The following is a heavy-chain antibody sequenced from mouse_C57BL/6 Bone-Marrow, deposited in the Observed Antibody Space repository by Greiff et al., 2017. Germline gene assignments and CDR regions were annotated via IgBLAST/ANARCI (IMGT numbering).Heavy chain of an antibody. V-gene: IGHV1-63*01. D-gene: IGHD1-1*01. J-gene: IGHJ2*01. Sequence: QVHVKQSGAELVRPGTSVKMSCKASGYTFTNYWIGWAKQRPGHGLEWIGDIYPGGGYTNYNEKFKGKATLTADKSSSTAYMQFSSLTSEDSAIYYCARGIYYGSSYYFDYWGQGTTLTVSS. CDR1: GYTFTNYW. CDR2: IYPGGGYT. CDR3: ARGIYYGSSYYFDY.